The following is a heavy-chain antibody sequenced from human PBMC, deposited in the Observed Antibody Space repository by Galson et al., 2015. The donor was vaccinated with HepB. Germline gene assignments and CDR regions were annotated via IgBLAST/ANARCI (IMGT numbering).Heavy chain of an antibody. Sequence: PALVKPTQTLTLTCTFSGFSLSSSGMCVAWIRQPPGKALEWLARIDWDDDKYYSTSLKTRFTISKYTSKDQVVLTMTNMDPVDTATYYCARILGGSYLDYWGQGTLVTVSS. V-gene: IGHV2-70*11. J-gene: IGHJ4*02. CDR3: ARILGGSYLDY. CDR1: GFSLSSSGMC. CDR2: IDWDDDK. D-gene: IGHD1-26*01.